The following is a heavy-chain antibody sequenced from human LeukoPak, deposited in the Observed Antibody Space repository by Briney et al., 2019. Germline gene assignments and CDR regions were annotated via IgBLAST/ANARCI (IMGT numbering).Heavy chain of an antibody. Sequence: KTSETLSLTCTVSGYSISSGYYWGWIRQPPGKGLEWIGSIYHSGSTYYNPSLKSRVTISVDTSKNQFSLKLSSVTAADTAVYYCARLRIHRNYDYVWGSYRSAGAAFDIWGQGTMVTVSS. V-gene: IGHV4-38-2*02. CDR1: GYSISSGYY. CDR3: ARLRIHRNYDYVWGSYRSAGAAFDI. CDR2: IYHSGST. D-gene: IGHD3-16*02. J-gene: IGHJ3*02.